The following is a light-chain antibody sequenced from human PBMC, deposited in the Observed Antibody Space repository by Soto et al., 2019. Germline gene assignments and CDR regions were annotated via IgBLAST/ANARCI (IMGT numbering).Light chain of an antibody. J-gene: IGKJ1*01. V-gene: IGKV1-5*01. CDR2: DVS. CDR1: QSISKW. Sequence: IQVTQSPSSLSASVGDRVTITCRSSQSISKWLAWYQQKPGKAPKLLMYDVSSLESGVPSRFSGSGSGTEFTLTISSLQSDDFATYYCQQYHSYRTFGQGTKVDIK. CDR3: QQYHSYRT.